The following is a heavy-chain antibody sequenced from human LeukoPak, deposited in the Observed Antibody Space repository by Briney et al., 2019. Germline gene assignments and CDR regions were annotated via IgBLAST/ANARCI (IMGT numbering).Heavy chain of an antibody. Sequence: PGGSLRLSCAASGFTFSSYWMSWVRQAPGGGLELVANINQDGSEKNYADSVKGRFTISRDNAKSSLYLQMNSLRAEDTAVYFCARDDLVTSSGSGWLDPWGQGTLVTVSS. CDR3: ARDDLVTSSGSGWLDP. CDR1: GFTFSSYW. CDR2: INQDGSEK. D-gene: IGHD3-10*01. J-gene: IGHJ5*02. V-gene: IGHV3-7*03.